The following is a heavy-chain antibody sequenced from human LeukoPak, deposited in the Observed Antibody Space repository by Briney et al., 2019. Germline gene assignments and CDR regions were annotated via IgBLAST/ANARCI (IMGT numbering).Heavy chain of an antibody. D-gene: IGHD6-13*01. Sequence: GGSLRLSCAASGFTFSSYSMNWVRQAPGKGLEWVSSISSSSSYIYYADSVKGRFTISRDNAKNTLYLQMNSLRAEDTAVYYCAKVGSLAAAGTGPPQEIDYWGQGTLVTVSS. CDR3: AKVGSLAAAGTGPPQEIDY. CDR1: GFTFSSYS. CDR2: ISSSSSYI. V-gene: IGHV3-21*01. J-gene: IGHJ4*02.